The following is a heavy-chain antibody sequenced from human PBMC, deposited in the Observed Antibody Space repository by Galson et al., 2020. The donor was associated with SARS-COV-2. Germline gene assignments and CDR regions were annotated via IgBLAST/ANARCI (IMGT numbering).Heavy chain of an antibody. CDR3: GRGRRPPAITVTRQ. CDR1: GDALTSYD. J-gene: IGHJ4*03. Sequence: ASVKVSCKALGDALTSYDISWIRQGGGQGLEWMGWMNPDSGDTAYAHKFEGRVSMTRDISTNTAYMELSGLRLDDTAVYFCGRGRRPPAITVTRQWGQGTRVTVSS. V-gene: IGHV1-8*02. CDR2: MNPDSGDT. D-gene: IGHD4-17*01.